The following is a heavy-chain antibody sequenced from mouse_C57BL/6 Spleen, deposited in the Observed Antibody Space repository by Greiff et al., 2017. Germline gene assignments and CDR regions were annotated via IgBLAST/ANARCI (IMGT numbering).Heavy chain of an antibody. V-gene: IGHV1-39*01. J-gene: IGHJ4*01. CDR1: GYSFTDYN. CDR3: AYYYGSSPNYYAMDY. D-gene: IGHD1-1*01. Sequence: EVQLQQSGPELVKPGASVKISCKASGYSFTDYNMNWVKQSNGKSLEWIGVINPNYGTTSYNQKFKGKATLTVDQSSSTAYMQLNSLTSEDSAVYYCAYYYGSSPNYYAMDYWGQGTSVTVSS. CDR2: INPNYGTT.